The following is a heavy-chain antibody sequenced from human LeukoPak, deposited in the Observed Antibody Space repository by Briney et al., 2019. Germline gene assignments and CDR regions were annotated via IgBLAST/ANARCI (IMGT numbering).Heavy chain of an antibody. CDR2: IYHSGTT. CDR3: ARRITGVLAPFDY. CDR1: GGSISSSSYN. J-gene: IGHJ4*02. V-gene: IGHV4-39*07. D-gene: IGHD1-20*01. Sequence: SETLSLTCTVSGGSISSSSYNWGWIRQRPGKGLEWIGEIYHSGTTTYNPSLTSRVTISLDKSKNQFSLHLSSVTAADTAVYYCARRITGVLAPFDYWAQGTLVTVSS.